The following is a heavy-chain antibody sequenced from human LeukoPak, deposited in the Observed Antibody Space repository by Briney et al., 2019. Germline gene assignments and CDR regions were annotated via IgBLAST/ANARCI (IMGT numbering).Heavy chain of an antibody. CDR1: GGSISSYY. Sequence: SETLSLTCTVSGGSISSYYWSWIRQPPGKGLEWIGYIYYSGNTRYNPSLMSRVTISVDMSKNHFSLKLTSVTAADTAVYYCARHEVGYCSGGSCPYYFDYWGQGTLVTVSS. V-gene: IGHV4-59*08. J-gene: IGHJ4*02. CDR2: IYYSGNT. CDR3: ARHEVGYCSGGSCPYYFDY. D-gene: IGHD2-15*01.